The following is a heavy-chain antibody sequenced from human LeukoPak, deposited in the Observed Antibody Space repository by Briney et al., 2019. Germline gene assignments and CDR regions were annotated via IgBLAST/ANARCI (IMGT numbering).Heavy chain of an antibody. D-gene: IGHD6-6*01. Sequence: ASVKVSCKASGYTFTGYYMHWVRQAPGQGLEWMGWINPNSGGTNYAQKFQGRVTMTRDTSISTAYMELSRLRSDDTAVYYCAAGSSPGPTYYYYMDVWGKGTTVTVSS. J-gene: IGHJ6*03. CDR2: INPNSGGT. V-gene: IGHV1-2*02. CDR1: GYTFTGYY. CDR3: AAGSSPGPTYYYYMDV.